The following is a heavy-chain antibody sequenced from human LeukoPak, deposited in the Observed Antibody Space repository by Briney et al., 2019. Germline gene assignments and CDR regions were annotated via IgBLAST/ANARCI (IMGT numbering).Heavy chain of an antibody. Sequence: GGSLRLSCAASGFTFDDYGVSWVRQATGKGLEWVSGINWNGDTTGYGDSGNGRVTISRDNAKNSLSLQMNSLRTEDTALYYCAKGKNTGSYLSHVDYWGQGTLVTVSS. CDR3: AKGKNTGSYLSHVDY. J-gene: IGHJ4*02. D-gene: IGHD3-10*01. V-gene: IGHV3-20*04. CDR2: INWNGDTT. CDR1: GFTFDDYG.